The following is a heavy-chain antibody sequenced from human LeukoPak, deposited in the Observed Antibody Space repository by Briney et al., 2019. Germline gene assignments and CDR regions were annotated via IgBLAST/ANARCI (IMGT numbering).Heavy chain of an antibody. CDR3: AKNPDIVVVPAAIARFDY. J-gene: IGHJ4*02. D-gene: IGHD2-2*02. Sequence: GGSLRLSCAASGFTFSSYAMSWVRQAPGKGLEWVSAICGSGGSTYYADSVKGRFTISRDNSKNTLYLQMNSLRAEDTAVYYCAKNPDIVVVPAAIARFDYWGQGTLVTVSS. CDR1: GFTFSSYA. CDR2: ICGSGGST. V-gene: IGHV3-23*01.